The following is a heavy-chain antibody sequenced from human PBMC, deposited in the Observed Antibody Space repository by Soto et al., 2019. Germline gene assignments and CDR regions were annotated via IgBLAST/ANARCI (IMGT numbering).Heavy chain of an antibody. CDR3: ARHPTVTEYYLDY. Sequence: QVQLQESGPGLVKPSETLSLTCTVSGGSISSYYWSWIRQPPGKGLEWIGYIYYSGSTNYNPSLKSRGTISVDTSTTQFSLTLSSVTAADTAVYYCARHPTVTEYYLDYWGQGTLVTVSS. V-gene: IGHV4-59*08. D-gene: IGHD4-17*01. CDR1: GGSISSYY. CDR2: IYYSGST. J-gene: IGHJ4*02.